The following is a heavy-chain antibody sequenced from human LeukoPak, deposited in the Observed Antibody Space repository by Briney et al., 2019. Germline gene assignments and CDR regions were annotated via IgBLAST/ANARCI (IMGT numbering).Heavy chain of an antibody. CDR3: ASPSDSSSWGLTFDY. CDR2: ISSSSSYI. CDR1: GFTFSSYS. V-gene: IGHV3-21*01. Sequence: PGGSLRLSCAASGFTFSSYSMNWVRQAPGKGLDWVSSISSSSSYIYYADSVKGRFTISRDNAKNSLYLQMNSLRAEDTAVYYCASPSDSSSWGLTFDYWGQGTLVTVSS. J-gene: IGHJ4*02. D-gene: IGHD6-13*01.